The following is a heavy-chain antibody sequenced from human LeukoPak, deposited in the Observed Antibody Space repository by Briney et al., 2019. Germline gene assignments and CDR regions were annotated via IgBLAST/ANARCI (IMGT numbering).Heavy chain of an antibody. Sequence: ASVKVSCKASGYTFTSYYMHWVRQAPGQGLEWMGIINPSGGSTSYAQKFQGRVNMTTDTPMTTGYMELNSLKSEDTAVYYCVRARYSSAWFDSWGHGTLVLVSS. CDR2: INPSGGST. D-gene: IGHD6-25*01. V-gene: IGHV1-46*01. CDR1: GYTFTSYY. CDR3: VRARYSSAWFDS. J-gene: IGHJ5*01.